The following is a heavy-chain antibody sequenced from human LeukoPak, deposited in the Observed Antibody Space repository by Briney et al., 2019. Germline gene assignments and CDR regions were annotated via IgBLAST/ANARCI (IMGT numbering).Heavy chain of an antibody. CDR2: ISGTGGSP. D-gene: IGHD2-15*01. Sequence: QPGGSLRLSCVASGFTFYNYAMGWVRPAPGKGLEWVSSISGTGGSPYSADSVKGRFTISRDNSNNTLYLQLNSLRAEDMAVYFCAKGVVVAGRGYYFDFWGQGTPVTVSS. V-gene: IGHV3-23*01. CDR1: GFTFYNYA. J-gene: IGHJ4*02. CDR3: AKGVVVAGRGYYFDF.